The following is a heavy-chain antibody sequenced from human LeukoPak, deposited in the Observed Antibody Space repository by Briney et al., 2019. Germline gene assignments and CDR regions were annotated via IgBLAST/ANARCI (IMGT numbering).Heavy chain of an antibody. CDR3: AKDRYGSGINWFDP. CDR2: ISFDGRNK. Sequence: GGSLRLSCEGSGFSFSGHAMYWVRQAPGKGLEWVTVISFDGRNKYYADSVKGRFTISRDNSKNTLYLQMNSLRAEDTAVYYCAKDRYGSGINWFDPWGQGTLVTVSS. J-gene: IGHJ5*02. D-gene: IGHD3-10*01. CDR1: GFSFSGHA. V-gene: IGHV3-30*04.